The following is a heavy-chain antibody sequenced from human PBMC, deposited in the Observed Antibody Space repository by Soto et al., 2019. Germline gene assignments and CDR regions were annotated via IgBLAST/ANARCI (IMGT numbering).Heavy chain of an antibody. V-gene: IGHV2-26*01. J-gene: IGHJ4*02. CDR3: ARISVYDSSGYYYVPFDY. CDR2: IFSNDEK. Sequence: QVTLKESGPVLVKPTETLTLTCTVSGFSLSNARMGVSWIRQPPGKALELLAHIFSNDEKSYSTSLKSRLTISKDTYKSQVVLTMTNMDPVDTATYYCARISVYDSSGYYYVPFDYWGQGTLVTVSS. CDR1: GFSLSNARMG. D-gene: IGHD3-22*01.